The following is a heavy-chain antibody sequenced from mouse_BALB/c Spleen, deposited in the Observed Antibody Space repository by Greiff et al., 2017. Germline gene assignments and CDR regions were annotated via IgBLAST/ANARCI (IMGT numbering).Heavy chain of an antibody. CDR3: AREEANSFFDY. CDR1: GFSFTGYY. V-gene: IGHV1S34*01. Sequence: LVKPGASLKLSCKASGFSFTGYYMPWVNQSPGKSLEWVGYISSYNGATSYNQKFKGKATFTVDATSSTAYMQFNSLTSEDSAVYYCAREEANSFFDYWGQGTTLTVSS. D-gene: IGHD3-2*02. CDR2: ISSYNGAT. J-gene: IGHJ2*01.